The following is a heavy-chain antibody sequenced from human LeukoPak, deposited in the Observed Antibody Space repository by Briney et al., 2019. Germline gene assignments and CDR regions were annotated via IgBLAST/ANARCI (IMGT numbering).Heavy chain of an antibody. J-gene: IGHJ6*03. Sequence: GGSLRLSCAASEFAFSTYPMHWVRQAPGKGLEWVAVISYDGSNKYYADSVKGRFTISRDNSKNTLYLQMNSLRAEDTAVYYCARDRGGRFGFYYYMDVWGKGTTVTVSS. CDR2: ISYDGSNK. CDR3: ARDRGGRFGFYYYMDV. D-gene: IGHD3-10*01. V-gene: IGHV3-30-3*01. CDR1: EFAFSTYP.